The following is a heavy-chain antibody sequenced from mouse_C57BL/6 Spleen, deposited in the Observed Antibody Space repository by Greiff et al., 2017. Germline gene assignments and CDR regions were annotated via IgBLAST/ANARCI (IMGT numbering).Heavy chain of an antibody. CDR2: INPNNGGT. D-gene: IGHD5-1*01. Sequence: EVQLQQSGPELVKPGASVKISCKASGYTFTDYYMNWVKQSHGKSLEWIGDINPNNGGTSYNQQFQGKATLTVDKSSSTAYMELRSLTSEDAAVYYCARVPSDYFDYWGQGTTLTVSS. J-gene: IGHJ2*01. CDR3: ARVPSDYFDY. CDR1: GYTFTDYY. V-gene: IGHV1-26*01.